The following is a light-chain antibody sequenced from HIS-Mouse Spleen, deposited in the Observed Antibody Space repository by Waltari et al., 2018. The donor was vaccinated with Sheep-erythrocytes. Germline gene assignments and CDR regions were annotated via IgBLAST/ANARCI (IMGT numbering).Light chain of an antibody. V-gene: IGLV2-11*01. Sequence: QSALTQPRSVSGSPGQSVTISCTGTSSDVGCYHYVSWYQQHPGKAPKPMIYDVSKRPSGVPDRFSGSKSGNTASLTISGLQAEDEADYYCCSYAGSYTLVFGGGTKLTVL. CDR2: DVS. J-gene: IGLJ2*01. CDR1: SSDVGCYHY. CDR3: CSYAGSYTLV.